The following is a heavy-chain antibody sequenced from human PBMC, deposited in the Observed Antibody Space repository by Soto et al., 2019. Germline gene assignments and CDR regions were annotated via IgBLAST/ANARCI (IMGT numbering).Heavy chain of an antibody. D-gene: IGHD6-19*01. Sequence: KVSCKASGYTVTSYGISWVRQAPGQGLEWMGWISAYNGNTNYAQKLQGRVTMTTDTSTSTAYMELRSLRSDDTAVYYCARAIAVAATYYFDYWGQGTLVTVSS. CDR1: GYTVTSYG. J-gene: IGHJ4*02. CDR2: ISAYNGNT. CDR3: ARAIAVAATYYFDY. V-gene: IGHV1-18*01.